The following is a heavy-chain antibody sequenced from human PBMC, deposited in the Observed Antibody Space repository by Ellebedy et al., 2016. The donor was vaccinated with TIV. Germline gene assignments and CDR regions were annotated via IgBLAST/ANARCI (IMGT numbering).Heavy chain of an antibody. V-gene: IGHV1-2*02. CDR1: GYTFTDYY. Sequence: ASVKVSXXASGYTFTDYYMHWVRQAPGQGLEWMGWIKPNSGGTNYAQKFQGRVTMTRDTSISTAYMELTRLRSDDTALYYCAKYTSAHPFDYWGQGSRVTVSS. J-gene: IGHJ4*02. CDR2: IKPNSGGT. D-gene: IGHD6-19*01. CDR3: AKYTSAHPFDY.